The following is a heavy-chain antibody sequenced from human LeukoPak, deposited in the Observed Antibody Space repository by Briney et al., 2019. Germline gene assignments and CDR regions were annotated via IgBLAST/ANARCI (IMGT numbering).Heavy chain of an antibody. J-gene: IGHJ6*03. Sequence: SETLSLTCTLPDGSISGYYWSWIRQPAGKGLEWIGRIDSSWSTNYNPSIKRRVTMSLDTSKNRLSPKLASVTAADTDVYYCARDRRSATVNNYYYYYMDVWGKGTTVTVSS. V-gene: IGHV4-4*07. D-gene: IGHD4-11*01. CDR1: DGSISGYY. CDR3: ARDRRSATVNNYYYYYMDV. CDR2: IDSSWST.